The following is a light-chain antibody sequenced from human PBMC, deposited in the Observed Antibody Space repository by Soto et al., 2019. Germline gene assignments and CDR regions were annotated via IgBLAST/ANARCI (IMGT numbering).Light chain of an antibody. V-gene: IGLV2-14*01. Sequence: QSALTQPASVSGSPGQSITISCTGTSSEVGGYNYVSWYQQHPGKAPKLMIYDVSNRPSGVSNRFSGSKSGNTASLTISGLRAEGEADYYCSSYTSSSTLGFGTGTKVTVL. CDR3: SSYTSSSTLG. CDR1: SSEVGGYNY. CDR2: DVS. J-gene: IGLJ1*01.